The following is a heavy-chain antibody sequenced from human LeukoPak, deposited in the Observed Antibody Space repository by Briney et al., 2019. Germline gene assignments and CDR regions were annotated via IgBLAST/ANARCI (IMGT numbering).Heavy chain of an antibody. V-gene: IGHV4-59*01. D-gene: IGHD3-10*01. Sequence: SETLSLTCTVSGGSINSYYWSWIRQPPGKGPQWIGCIHYSGSTNYNPSLQSRVTISVDTSKNQFSLKLSSVTAADTAVYYCARTTMVRGTYYMDVWGKGTTVTISS. CDR3: ARTTMVRGTYYMDV. CDR2: IHYSGST. J-gene: IGHJ6*03. CDR1: GGSINSYY.